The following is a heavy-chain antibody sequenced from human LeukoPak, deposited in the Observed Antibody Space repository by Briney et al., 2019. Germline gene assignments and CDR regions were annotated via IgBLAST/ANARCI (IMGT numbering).Heavy chain of an antibody. CDR3: ARVSTGPV. D-gene: IGHD1-1*01. J-gene: IGHJ4*02. V-gene: IGHV3-21*01. Sequence: GRSLRVSCVGSGFIFSNFNMNWVRQAPGKGLEWVSSISSTGNYIHYADSVKGRFTISRENAQKSLYLQMNSLRVEDSAVYYCARVSTGPVWGQRTLVTASS. CDR1: GFIFSNFN. CDR2: ISSTGNYI.